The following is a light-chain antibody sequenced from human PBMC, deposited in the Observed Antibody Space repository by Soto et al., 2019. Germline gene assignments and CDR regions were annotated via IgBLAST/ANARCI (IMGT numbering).Light chain of an antibody. CDR2: DVS. Sequence: QSVLSQPASVSGSPGQSVTISCTGTSSDVGGYDLVCWYQQHPGKAPKLMIYDVSNRPSGVSNRFSGSKSGNTASLTISGLQAEDEADYYCSSYTSISTPYVFGTGTKLTVL. J-gene: IGLJ1*01. CDR1: SSDVGGYDL. V-gene: IGLV2-14*01. CDR3: SSYTSISTPYV.